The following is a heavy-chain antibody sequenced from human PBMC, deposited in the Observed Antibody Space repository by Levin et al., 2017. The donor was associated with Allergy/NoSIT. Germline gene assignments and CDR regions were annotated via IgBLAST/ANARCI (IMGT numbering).Heavy chain of an antibody. CDR3: ARGSTRSRLGDWFDP. V-gene: IGHV4-4*02. D-gene: IGHD2-2*01. CDR1: GGSISSSNW. CDR2: IYHSGST. Sequence: SQTLSLTCAVSGGSISSSNWWSWVRQPPGKGLEWIGEIYHSGSTNYNPSLKSRVTISVDKSKNQFSLKLSSVTAADTAVYYCARGSTRSRLGDWFDPWGQGTLVTVSS. J-gene: IGHJ5*02.